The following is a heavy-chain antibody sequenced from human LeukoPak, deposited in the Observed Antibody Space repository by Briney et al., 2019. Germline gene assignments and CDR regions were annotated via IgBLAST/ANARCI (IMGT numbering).Heavy chain of an antibody. J-gene: IGHJ4*02. CDR1: GGSISSYY. CDR2: IYYSGST. CDR3: ARAPIAARRYFDY. Sequence: QASETLSLTCTVSGGSISSYYWSWIRQPPGKGLEWLGYIYYSGSTNYNPSLKSRVTISVDTSKNQFSLKLSSVTAADTAVYYCARAPIAARRYFDYWGQGTLVTVSS. V-gene: IGHV4-59*01. D-gene: IGHD6-6*01.